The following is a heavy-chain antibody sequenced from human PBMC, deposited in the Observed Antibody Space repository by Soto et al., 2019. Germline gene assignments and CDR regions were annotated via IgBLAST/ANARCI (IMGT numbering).Heavy chain of an antibody. CDR3: ATQGEGRGWYVCYHGMDV. D-gene: IGHD6-19*01. CDR2: IYPGDADT. CDR1: GYSFTSYW. Sequence: EFQKISCKDCGYSFTSYWIGWVRQMPGKGLEGMGIIYPGDADTRYSPSFQGQVTTSADKSISTDYLQWSSPKDWDTAMSYYATQGEGRGWYVCYHGMDVWGQGTTVTVS. J-gene: IGHJ6*02. V-gene: IGHV5-51*01.